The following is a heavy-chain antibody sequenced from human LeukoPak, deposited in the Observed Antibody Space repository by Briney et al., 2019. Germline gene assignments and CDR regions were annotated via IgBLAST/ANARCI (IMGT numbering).Heavy chain of an antibody. CDR2: MNTDSGNI. CDR3: ARGRSGLSLEGVYYYYMDV. V-gene: IGHV1-8*01. D-gene: IGHD3-3*01. Sequence: ASVKVSCRASGYPFSSYDINWVRQAPGQGLEWMGWMNTDSGNIAYAQNFQGRVTITRDTSVTTAYMELTNLRSADTAVYYCARGRSGLSLEGVYYYYMDVWDQGTTVTVSS. J-gene: IGHJ6*03. CDR1: GYPFSSYD.